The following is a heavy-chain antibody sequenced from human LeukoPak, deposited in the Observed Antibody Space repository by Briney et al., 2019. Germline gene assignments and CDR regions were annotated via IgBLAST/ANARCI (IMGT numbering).Heavy chain of an antibody. CDR2: IIPIFGTA. J-gene: IGHJ6*03. D-gene: IGHD6-6*01. Sequence: SVKVSCKASGGTFSSYAISWVRQAPGQGLEWMGGIIPIFGTANYAQKFQGRVTITADESTSTAYMELSSLRSEDTAVYYCAGGIAARPVWYYYYYYMDVWGKGTTVTVSS. CDR3: AGGIAARPVWYYYYYYMDV. V-gene: IGHV1-69*01. CDR1: GGTFSSYA.